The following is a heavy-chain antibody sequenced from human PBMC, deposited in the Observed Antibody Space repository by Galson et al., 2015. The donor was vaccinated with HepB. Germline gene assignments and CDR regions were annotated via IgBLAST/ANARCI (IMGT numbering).Heavy chain of an antibody. J-gene: IGHJ6*02. V-gene: IGHV3-30*04. CDR3: AREPSRGYYYYYGMDV. CDR2: ISYDGSNK. CDR1: GFTFSSYA. Sequence: SLRLSCAASGFTFSSYAMHWVRQAPGKGLEWVAVISYDGSNKYYADSVKGRFTISRDNSKNTLYLQMNSLRAEDTAVYYCAREPSRGYYYYYGMDVWGQGTTVTVSS. D-gene: IGHD3-10*01.